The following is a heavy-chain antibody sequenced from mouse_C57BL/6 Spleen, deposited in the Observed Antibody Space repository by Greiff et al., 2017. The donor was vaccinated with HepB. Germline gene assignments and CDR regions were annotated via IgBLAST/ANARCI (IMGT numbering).Heavy chain of an antibody. Sequence: EVQLQESGGDLVKPGGSLKLSCAASGFTFSSYGMSWVRQTPDKRLEWVATISSGGSYTYYPDSVKGRFTISRDNAKNTLYLQMSSLKSEDTAMYYCARHDEGNYLLDYWGQGTTLTVSS. CDR3: ARHDEGNYLLDY. CDR2: ISSGGSYT. CDR1: GFTFSSYG. J-gene: IGHJ2*01. D-gene: IGHD2-1*01. V-gene: IGHV5-6*01.